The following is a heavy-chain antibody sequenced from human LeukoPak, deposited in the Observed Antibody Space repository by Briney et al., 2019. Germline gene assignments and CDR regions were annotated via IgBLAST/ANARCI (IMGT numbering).Heavy chain of an antibody. CDR2: ITASGTAM. Sequence: GGSLRLSCAACGFTFRSYSMNWVRQAPGKGLEWVSHITASGTAMFYADSVKGRFTISRDNAKNSLYLQMNSLRDEDTAVYYCASSGSYRFDYWGQGTLVTVSS. D-gene: IGHD1-26*01. V-gene: IGHV3-48*02. J-gene: IGHJ4*02. CDR1: GFTFRSYS. CDR3: ASSGSYRFDY.